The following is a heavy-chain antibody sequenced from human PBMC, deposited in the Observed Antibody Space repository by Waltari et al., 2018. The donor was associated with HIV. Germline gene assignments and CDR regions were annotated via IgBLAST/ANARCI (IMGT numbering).Heavy chain of an antibody. Sequence: EVQLVESGGGLVQPGGSLRLSCAASGFTFSSYWMHWVRQAPGKGLVWVSRIKSDGTNTTYADSVKGRFTISRDNANNTLFLQMNSLRAEDTAIYYCARDLVVLRYFDWLSTYFDYWGQGTLVTGSS. CDR3: ARDLVVLRYFDWLSTYFDY. J-gene: IGHJ4*02. CDR1: GFTFSSYW. CDR2: IKSDGTNT. D-gene: IGHD3-9*01. V-gene: IGHV3-74*01.